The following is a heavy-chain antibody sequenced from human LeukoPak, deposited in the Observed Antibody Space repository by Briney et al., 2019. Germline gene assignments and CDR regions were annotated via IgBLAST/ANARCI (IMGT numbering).Heavy chain of an antibody. Sequence: SETLSLTCTVSGGSITNYYWSWIRQPAGKGLEWIGRIYTSGSTNYNPSLKSRVTMSVDTSKNQFSLKLSSVTAADTAVYYCARDAYRPYYFDYWGQGTLVTVSS. CDR2: IYTSGST. D-gene: IGHD3-16*01. CDR1: GGSITNYY. CDR3: ARDAYRPYYFDY. V-gene: IGHV4-4*07. J-gene: IGHJ4*02.